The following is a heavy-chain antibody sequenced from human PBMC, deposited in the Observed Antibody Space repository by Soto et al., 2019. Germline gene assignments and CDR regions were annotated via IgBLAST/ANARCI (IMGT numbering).Heavy chain of an antibody. D-gene: IGHD3-16*01. CDR3: ARLEMAVGHYYGMDV. V-gene: IGHV5-51*01. Sequence: GESLKISCKGSGYSFTSYWIGWVRQMPGKGLEWMGIIYPGDSDTRYSPSFQGQVTISADKSISTAYLQWSSLKASDTAMYYCARLEMAVGHYYGMDVWGQGXTVTVYS. CDR2: IYPGDSDT. J-gene: IGHJ6*02. CDR1: GYSFTSYW.